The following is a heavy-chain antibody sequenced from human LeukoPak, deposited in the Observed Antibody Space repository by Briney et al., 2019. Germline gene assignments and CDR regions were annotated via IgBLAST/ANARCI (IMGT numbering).Heavy chain of an antibody. CDR1: GFTFSSYG. CDR2: ISYDGSNK. Sequence: GGSLRLSCAASGFTFSSYGMHWVRQAPGKGLEWVAVISYDGSNKYYADSVKGRFTISRDNSKNTLYLQMNSLRAEDTAVYYCAKDLYGGIPGGGFDYWGQGTLVTVSS. J-gene: IGHJ4*02. D-gene: IGHD4-23*01. CDR3: AKDLYGGIPGGGFDY. V-gene: IGHV3-30*18.